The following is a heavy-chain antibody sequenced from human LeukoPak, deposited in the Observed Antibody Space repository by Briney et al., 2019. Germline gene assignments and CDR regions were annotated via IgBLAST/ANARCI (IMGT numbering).Heavy chain of an antibody. V-gene: IGHV3-23*01. CDR3: AKAPVTTCRGAFCYPFDY. CDR2: ISDTGNT. CDR1: GFTLSSYA. J-gene: IGHJ4*02. Sequence: GGSLRLSCAASGFTLSSYAMSWVRQAPGKGLEWVSAISDTGNTYHADSAKGRFTISRDSSKNTLFLQMNRLRPEDAAVYYCAKAPVTTCRGAFCYPFDYWGLGTLVTVSS. D-gene: IGHD2-15*01.